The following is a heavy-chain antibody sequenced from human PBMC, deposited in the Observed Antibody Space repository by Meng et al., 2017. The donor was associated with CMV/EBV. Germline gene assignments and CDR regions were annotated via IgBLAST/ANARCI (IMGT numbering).Heavy chain of an antibody. D-gene: IGHD6-13*01. CDR1: GFTFSSYG. J-gene: IGHJ4*02. CDR3: ANQYSSSWGGGYFDY. V-gene: IGHV3-30*02. CDR2: IRYDGSNK. Sequence: GESLKISCAASGFTFSSYGMHWVRQAPGKRLEWVAFIRYDGSNKYYADSVRGRFTISRDNSKNTLYLQMNSLRAEDTAVYYCANQYSSSWGGGYFDYWGQGTLVTVSS.